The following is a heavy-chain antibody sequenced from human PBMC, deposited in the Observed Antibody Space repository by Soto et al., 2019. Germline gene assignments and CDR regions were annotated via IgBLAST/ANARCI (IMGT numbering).Heavy chain of an antibody. D-gene: IGHD3-10*01. CDR3: ARLGGYYYMYF. CDR1: GGSISSYY. CDR2: IYYSGST. Sequence: SETLSLTCTVSGGSISSYYWSWIRQPPGKGLECIGYIYYSGSTNYNPSLKSRVTISLDTSKNHFSLKLSSVTPADTAVYYCARLGGYYYMYFWGKGTTVTVAS. V-gene: IGHV4-59*01. J-gene: IGHJ6*03.